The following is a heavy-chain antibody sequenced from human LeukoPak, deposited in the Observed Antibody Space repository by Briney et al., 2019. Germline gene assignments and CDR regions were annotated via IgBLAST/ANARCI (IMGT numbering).Heavy chain of an antibody. D-gene: IGHD3-10*01. CDR2: ISSSGSTI. V-gene: IGHV3-11*04. CDR1: GYTFTGYY. J-gene: IGHJ4*02. CDR3: AGAYGSESDY. Sequence: SCKASGYTFTGYYMHWVRQAPGQGLEWVSYISSSGSTIYYADSVKGRFTISRDNAKNSLYLQMSSLRAEDTAVYYCAGAYGSESDYWGQGTLVTVSS.